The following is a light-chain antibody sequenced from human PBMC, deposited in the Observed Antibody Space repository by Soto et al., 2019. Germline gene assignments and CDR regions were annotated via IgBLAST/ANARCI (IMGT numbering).Light chain of an antibody. CDR3: SSYTRSSTPLPR. J-gene: IGLJ1*01. Sequence: QSALTQPASVSGSPGQSLTISCTGTSSDVGGYTYVSWYQQHPGKAPKLMIYDVSNRPSGVSNRFSGSKSGNTASLTISGLQAEDEADYYCSSYTRSSTPLPRFGTGTKLTVL. V-gene: IGLV2-14*01. CDR1: SSDVGGYTY. CDR2: DVS.